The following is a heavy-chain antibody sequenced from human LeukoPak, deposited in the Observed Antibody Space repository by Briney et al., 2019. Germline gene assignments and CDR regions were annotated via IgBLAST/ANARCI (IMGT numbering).Heavy chain of an antibody. CDR3: ARRACSGSSCYPNYYYSMDV. CDR1: GYSFTSYW. D-gene: IGHD2-15*01. CDR2: IFPGDSET. J-gene: IGHJ6*03. V-gene: IGHV5-51*01. Sequence: GESLKISCKVSGYSFTSYWIAWVRQMPGKGLEWVGIIFPGDSETTYSPSFQGQVTFSADKSINTAYLQWSSLKASDTAIYYCARRACSGSSCYPNYYYSMDVWGKGTTVTVSS.